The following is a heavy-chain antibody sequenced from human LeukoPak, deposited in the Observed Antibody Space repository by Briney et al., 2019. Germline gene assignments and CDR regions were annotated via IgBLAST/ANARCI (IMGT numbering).Heavy chain of an antibody. CDR2: TNPNSGGT. V-gene: IGHV1-2*06. D-gene: IGHD5-12*01. CDR3: ARWRYSGYDFGY. CDR1: GYTFTGYY. Sequence: GASVKVSCKASGYTFTGYYMHWVRQAPGQGLEWMGRTNPNSGGTNYAQKFQGRVTMTRDTSISTAYMELSRLRSDDTAVYYCARWRYSGYDFGYWGQGTLVTVSS. J-gene: IGHJ4*02.